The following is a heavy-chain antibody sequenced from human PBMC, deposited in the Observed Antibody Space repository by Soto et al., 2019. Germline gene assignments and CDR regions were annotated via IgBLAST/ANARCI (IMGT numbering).Heavy chain of an antibody. D-gene: IGHD4-17*01. J-gene: IGHJ6*02. CDR2: SIPVFGTA. CDR3: SRGDATKIVVTTYYGMDV. Sequence: QVQLVQSGAEVKKPGSSVRVSCKASGGTLRNYGISWVRQAPGQGLEWMGGSIPVFGTANYAQKFQGRVTITADESTSTVYMDVTSLRSEDTAVYDCSRGDATKIVVTTYYGMDVWGQGTTVTVSS. CDR1: GGTLRNYG. V-gene: IGHV1-69*12.